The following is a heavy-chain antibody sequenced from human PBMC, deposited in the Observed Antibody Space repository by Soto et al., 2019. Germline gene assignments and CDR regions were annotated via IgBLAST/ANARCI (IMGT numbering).Heavy chain of an antibody. CDR1: GYTFTSYA. CDR2: INAGNGNT. V-gene: IGHV1-3*01. J-gene: IGHJ4*02. D-gene: IGHD2-15*01. CDR3: ARADIVVVVAATLNY. Sequence: GASVKVSCKASGYTFTSYAMHWVRQAPGQRLEWMGWINAGNGNTKYSQKFQGRVTITRDTSASTAYMELSSLRSEDTAVYYCARADIVVVVAATLNYWGQGTLVTV.